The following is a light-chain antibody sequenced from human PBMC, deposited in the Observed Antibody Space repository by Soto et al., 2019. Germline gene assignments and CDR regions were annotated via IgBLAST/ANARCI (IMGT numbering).Light chain of an antibody. CDR1: QSISNY. CDR2: AAS. V-gene: IGKV1-16*01. J-gene: IGKJ1*01. Sequence: DIQMTQSPSSLSSSVGDRFTITCRASQSISNYLNWYQQKPGKAPKLLIYAASSLQSGVPSRFSGSGSGTEFTLTISSLQPDDFATYYCQQYNSYSGTFGQGTKVDIK. CDR3: QQYNSYSGT.